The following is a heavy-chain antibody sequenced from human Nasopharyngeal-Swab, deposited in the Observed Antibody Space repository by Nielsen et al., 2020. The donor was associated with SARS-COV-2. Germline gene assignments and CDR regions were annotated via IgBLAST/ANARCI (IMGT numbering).Heavy chain of an antibody. Sequence: VREAPGKGLEWVSYIRSSSTIYYADSVKGRFTISRDNAKNSLYLQMNSLRAEDTAVYYCARGGVSGPYVFFDSWGQGTLVTVSS. CDR3: ARGGVSGPYVFFDS. V-gene: IGHV3-69-1*01. CDR2: IRSSSTI. D-gene: IGHD3-10*02. J-gene: IGHJ4*02.